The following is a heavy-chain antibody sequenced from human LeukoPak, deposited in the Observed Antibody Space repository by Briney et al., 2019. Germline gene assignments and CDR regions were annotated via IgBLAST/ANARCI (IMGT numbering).Heavy chain of an antibody. J-gene: IGHJ3*02. CDR3: ARLGGPYDSSGYSFLDI. Sequence: SETLSLTCTVSGGSISSSSYYWGWIRQPPGKGLEWIGSIYYSGSTYYNPSLKSRVTISVDTSKNQFSLKLSSVTAADTAVYYCARLGGPYDSSGYSFLDIWGQGTMVTVSS. V-gene: IGHV4-39*01. D-gene: IGHD3-22*01. CDR1: GGSISSSSYY. CDR2: IYYSGST.